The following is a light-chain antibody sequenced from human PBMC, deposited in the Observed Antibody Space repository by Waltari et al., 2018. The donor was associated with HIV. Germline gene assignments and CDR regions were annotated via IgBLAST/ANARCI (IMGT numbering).Light chain of an antibody. CDR2: RNN. CDR3: AACEDSLWV. V-gene: IGLV1-47*01. J-gene: IGLJ3*02. Sequence: QSVLTQPPSASGTPGQRVTISCSGSSSNIGSNYVFWYKQIPGTDPKLLIYRNNHRAFCLPDRFSGSKSGTSASLSISGLRSDDYADYYCAACEDSLWVFGGGTKLTV. CDR1: SSNIGSNY.